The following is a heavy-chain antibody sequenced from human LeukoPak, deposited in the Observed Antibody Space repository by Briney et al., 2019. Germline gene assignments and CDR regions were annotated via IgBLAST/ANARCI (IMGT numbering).Heavy chain of an antibody. CDR2: IKGKADGGTT. Sequence: KPSETLSLTCTVSGGSISSYYWSWIRQPPGKGLEWIGRIKGKADGGTTDYAAPVKGRFTISRDDSKNRLYLQINSLKTEDTAVYYCTTDPRYWGQGTLVTVSS. V-gene: IGHV3-15*01. CDR1: GGSISSYY. J-gene: IGHJ4*02. CDR3: TTDPRY.